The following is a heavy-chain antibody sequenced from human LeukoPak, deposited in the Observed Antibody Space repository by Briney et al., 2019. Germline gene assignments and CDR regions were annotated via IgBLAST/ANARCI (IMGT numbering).Heavy chain of an antibody. V-gene: IGHV4-34*01. CDR2: IDHSGPT. D-gene: IGHD6-6*01. J-gene: IGHJ4*02. Sequence: PSETLSLPFAVHGGSLSDYFWSWIRPSPEKGLEWIGEIDHSGPTNYHPSFKSRVTISLDTSKNEFSLKLTSVTAADTAVYYCTRQYSSSYHSDHWGQGTVVTVSS. CDR3: TRQYSSSYHSDH. CDR1: GGSLSDYF.